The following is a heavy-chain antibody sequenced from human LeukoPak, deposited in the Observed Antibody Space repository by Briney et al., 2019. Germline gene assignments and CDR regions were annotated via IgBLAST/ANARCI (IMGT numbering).Heavy chain of an antibody. D-gene: IGHD1-26*01. J-gene: IGHJ4*02. CDR1: GFTFSSYA. CDR2: ISGSGEKI. V-gene: IGHV3-23*01. CDR3: AKDMRGVDTGSYISEF. Sequence: PGGSLRLSCAASGFTFSSYAMSWVRQAPGKGLEWVSDISGSGEKIHYGDSVKGRFTISRDNSKNTLYLQMNSLRAEDTAVYFCAKDMRGVDTGSYISEFWGQGTLVTVSP.